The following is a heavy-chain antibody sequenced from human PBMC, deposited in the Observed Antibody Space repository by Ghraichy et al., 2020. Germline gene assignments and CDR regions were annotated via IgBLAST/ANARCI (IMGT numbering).Heavy chain of an antibody. V-gene: IGHV4-59*01. CDR1: DGSISSYY. J-gene: IGHJ6*02. CDR3: ARLLADYYNYYYYYGMDV. Sequence: SETLSLTCTVSDGSISSYYWSWIRQPPGKGLEWIGYIYYSGRTNYNPSLKSRVTISLDTSENQFSLKLSSVTAADTAVYYCARLLADYYNYYYYYGMDVWGQGTTVTVSS. D-gene: IGHD1-26*01. CDR2: IYYSGRT.